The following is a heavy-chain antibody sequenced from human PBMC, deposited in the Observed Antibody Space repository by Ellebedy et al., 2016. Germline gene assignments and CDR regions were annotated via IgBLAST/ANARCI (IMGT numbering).Heavy chain of an antibody. V-gene: IGHV3-21*01. J-gene: IGHJ4*02. CDR2: ISSTSTYI. Sequence: GESLKISCAASGFTFSTYSLNWVRQAPGKGLEWVSTISSTSTYIYYVDSVKGRFTISRDNARDSLSLQMNSLRAEDTAVYYCARDISLRDPGGFDFWGQGTLVTVSS. CDR3: ARDISLRDPGGFDF. D-gene: IGHD1-14*01. CDR1: GFTFSTYS.